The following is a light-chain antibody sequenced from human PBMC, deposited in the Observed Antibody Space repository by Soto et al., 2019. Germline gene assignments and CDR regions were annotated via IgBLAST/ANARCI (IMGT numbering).Light chain of an antibody. Sequence: QSALTQPASVSGSPGQSITISCTGTSSDVGAYNYVSWYQQHPGKAPKLMIYDVTNRPSGVSSRFSGSKSGNTASLTISGLQAEDEADYYCSAYTARSTLVFGGGTQLTVL. CDR3: SAYTARSTLV. J-gene: IGLJ3*02. V-gene: IGLV2-14*01. CDR1: SSDVGAYNY. CDR2: DVT.